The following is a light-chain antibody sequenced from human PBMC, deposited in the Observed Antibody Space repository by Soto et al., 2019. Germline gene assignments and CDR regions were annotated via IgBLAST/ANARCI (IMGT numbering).Light chain of an antibody. CDR1: STNIGAGYG. V-gene: IGLV1-40*01. CDR2: GNT. J-gene: IGLJ1*01. CDR3: QSYDSTLSARYV. Sequence: QSWLTQPPSGGGAPGQRVSISCTGSSTNIGAGYGVQWYQQRPGTAPKLLIVGNTIRPSGFPDRGSACTSGTSAFLAITGLQAEDEGDYYSQSYDSTLSARYVFGTGTKVTVL.